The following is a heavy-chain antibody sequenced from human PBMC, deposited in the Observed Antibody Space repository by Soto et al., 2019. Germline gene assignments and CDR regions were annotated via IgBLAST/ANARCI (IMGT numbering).Heavy chain of an antibody. D-gene: IGHD3-10*01. CDR2: IIPIFGTA. Sequence: QVQLVQSGAEVKKPGSSVKVSCKASGGTFSSYAISWVRQAPGQGLEWMGGIIPIFGTANYAQKFEGRVTITADESTSTAYMELSSLRSEDTAVYYCASLWFGELFREDVRVWGQGTLVTVSS. CDR3: ASLWFGELFREDVRV. V-gene: IGHV1-69*01. CDR1: GGTFSSYA. J-gene: IGHJ4*02.